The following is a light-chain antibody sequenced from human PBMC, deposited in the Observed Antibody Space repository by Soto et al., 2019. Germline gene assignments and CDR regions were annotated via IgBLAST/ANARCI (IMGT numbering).Light chain of an antibody. CDR2: AAS. V-gene: IGKV1-39*01. J-gene: IGKJ2*01. Sequence: DIQMTQSPSSLSASVGDRVTITCRASQSISSYLNWYQQKPGKAPKLLIYAASSLQSGVTSRFSGSGSGTDFTLTISSLQPEDFATYYYQQSYSTLYTFGQGTKLEIK. CDR1: QSISSY. CDR3: QQSYSTLYT.